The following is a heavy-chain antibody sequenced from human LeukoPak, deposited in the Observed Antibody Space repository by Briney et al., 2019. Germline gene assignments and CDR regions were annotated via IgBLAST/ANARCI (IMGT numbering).Heavy chain of an antibody. V-gene: IGHV4-39*07. CDR2: IYYSGST. Sequence: SETLSLTCTVSGGSISSSSYYWGWIRQPPGKGLEWIGSIYYSGSTYYNPSLKSRVTISVDTSKNQFSLKLSSVTAADTAVYYCARDLGYCSSTSCYGAGYFDYWGQGTLVTVSS. CDR3: ARDLGYCSSTSCYGAGYFDY. D-gene: IGHD2-2*01. CDR1: GGSISSSSYY. J-gene: IGHJ4*02.